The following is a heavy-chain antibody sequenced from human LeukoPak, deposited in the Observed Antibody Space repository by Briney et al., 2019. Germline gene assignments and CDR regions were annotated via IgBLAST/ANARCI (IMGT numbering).Heavy chain of an antibody. J-gene: IGHJ6*02. D-gene: IGHD4-17*01. CDR1: GGSFSGYY. Sequence: SETLSLTCAVYGGSFSGYYWSWIRQHPGKGLEWIGYIYYSGSTYYNPSLKSRVTISVDTSKNQFSLKLSSVTAADTAVYYCARDIDGDYYYGMDVWGQGTTVTVSS. CDR3: ARDIDGDYYYGMDV. V-gene: IGHV4-31*11. CDR2: IYYSGST.